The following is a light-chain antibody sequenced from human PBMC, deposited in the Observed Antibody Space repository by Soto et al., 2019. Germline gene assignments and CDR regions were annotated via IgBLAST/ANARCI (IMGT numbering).Light chain of an antibody. J-gene: IGLJ2*01. Sequence: QSALTQPPSASGSPGQSVRISCTGSSSDVGGNDLVSWYQQHPGKAPQLIISAVNKRPSGVPDRFSGSKSGNTASLTVSGLQAEDEADYYCSSYAGRNTLIFGGGTKLTVL. CDR2: AVN. V-gene: IGLV2-8*01. CDR3: SSYAGRNTLI. CDR1: SSDVGGNDL.